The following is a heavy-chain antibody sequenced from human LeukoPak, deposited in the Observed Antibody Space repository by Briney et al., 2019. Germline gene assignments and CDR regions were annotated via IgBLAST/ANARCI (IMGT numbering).Heavy chain of an antibody. Sequence: ASVKVSCKASGYTFTSYDINWVRQATGQGLEWMGWMNPNSGNTGYAQKLQGRVTITRNTSISTAYMELSSLRSEDTAVYYCARGGYDDGHFDYWGQGTLVTVSS. CDR3: ARGGYDDGHFDY. V-gene: IGHV1-8*03. D-gene: IGHD5-12*01. CDR1: GYTFTSYD. CDR2: MNPNSGNT. J-gene: IGHJ4*02.